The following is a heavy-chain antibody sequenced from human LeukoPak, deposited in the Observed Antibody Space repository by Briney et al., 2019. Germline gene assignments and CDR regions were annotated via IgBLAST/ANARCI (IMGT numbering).Heavy chain of an antibody. V-gene: IGHV4-30-4*01. D-gene: IGHD6-13*01. CDR3: ARGSSWYRPEGYYFDY. CDR1: GGSISSGGYY. J-gene: IGHJ4*02. CDR2: IYYSGST. Sequence: SETLSLTCTVSGGSISSGGYYWSWIRQPPGKGLEWIGYIYYSGSTYYNPSLKSRVTISVDTSKNQFSLKLSSVTAADTAVYYCARGSSWYRPEGYYFDYWGQGTLVTVSS.